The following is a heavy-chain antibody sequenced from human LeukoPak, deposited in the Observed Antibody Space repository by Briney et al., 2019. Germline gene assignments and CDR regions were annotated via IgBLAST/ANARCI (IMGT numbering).Heavy chain of an antibody. CDR1: GFTFTSSA. J-gene: IGHJ5*02. V-gene: IGHV1-58*02. CDR3: ARGLVLWFGELFVDNWFDP. Sequence: SVKVSCKASGFTFTSSAMQWVRQARGQRLEWIGWIVVGSGNTNYAQKFQGRVTITRDMSTSTAYMDLSSLRSEDTAVYYCARGLVLWFGELFVDNWFDPWGQGTLVTVSS. CDR2: IVVGSGNT. D-gene: IGHD3-10*01.